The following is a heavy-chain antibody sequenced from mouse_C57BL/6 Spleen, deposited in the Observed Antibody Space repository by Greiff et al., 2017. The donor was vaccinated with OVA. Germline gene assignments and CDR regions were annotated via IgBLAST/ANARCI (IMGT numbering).Heavy chain of an antibody. V-gene: IGHV1-61*01. CDR1: GYTFTSYW. J-gene: IGHJ2*01. D-gene: IGHD2-5*01. CDR3: ARGYYSNYFDY. CDR2: IYPSDSET. Sequence: VQLQQPGAGLVRPGSSVKLSCKASGYTFTSYWMDWVKQRPGQGLEWIGNIYPSDSETHYNQKFKDKATLTVDKSSSTAYMQLSSLTSEDSAVYYCARGYYSNYFDYWGQGTTLTVSS.